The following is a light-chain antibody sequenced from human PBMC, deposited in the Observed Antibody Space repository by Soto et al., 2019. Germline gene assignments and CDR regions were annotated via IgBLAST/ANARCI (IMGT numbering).Light chain of an antibody. J-gene: IGKJ1*01. CDR2: GAS. V-gene: IGKV3-15*01. CDR3: QQYNNWPLT. CDR1: QSVSSN. Sequence: VMTPSPATLSVSKGERATLSCRASQSVSSNLAWYQQKPGQAPRLLLYGASTRATGIPAGFSGSGSGTEFTLTISSLQSEDFAVYFCQQYNNWPLTFGQGTKVDIK.